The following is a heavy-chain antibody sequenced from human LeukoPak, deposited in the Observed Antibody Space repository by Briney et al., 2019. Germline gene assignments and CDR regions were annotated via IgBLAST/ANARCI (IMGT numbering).Heavy chain of an antibody. V-gene: IGHV3-69-1*01. CDR3: ARDEYSSSSGLLDYYYGMDV. D-gene: IGHD6-6*01. J-gene: IGHJ6*02. CDR2: IGGDGVA. CDR1: GFTFTNHP. Sequence: GGSLRLSCAASGFTFTNHPMNWVRQAPGKGLEWVSYIGGDGVAFYADSVKGRFTISRDNAKNSLYLQMNSLRAEDTAVYYCARDEYSSSSGLLDYYYGMDVWGQGTTVTVSS.